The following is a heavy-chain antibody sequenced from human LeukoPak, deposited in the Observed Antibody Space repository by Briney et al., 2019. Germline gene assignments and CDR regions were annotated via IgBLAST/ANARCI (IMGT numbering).Heavy chain of an antibody. V-gene: IGHV4-59*08. J-gene: IGHJ4*02. CDR1: GGSISSYY. CDR2: IYYSGST. Sequence: PSETLSLTCTVSGGSISSYYWRWIRQPPGKGLEWIGYIYYSGSTNYNPSLKSRVTISVDTSKNQFSLKLSSVTAADTAVYYCARPRYGDYAFDYWGQGTLVTVSS. CDR3: ARPRYGDYAFDY. D-gene: IGHD4-17*01.